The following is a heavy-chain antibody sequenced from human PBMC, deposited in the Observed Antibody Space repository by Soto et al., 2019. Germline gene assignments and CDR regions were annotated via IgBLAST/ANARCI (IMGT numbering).Heavy chain of an antibody. V-gene: IGHV4-38-2*01. J-gene: IGHJ4*02. CDR3: VRVAGSASWYETDS. D-gene: IGHD6-13*01. CDR1: GYSISSGYY. Sequence: SETLSLTCAVSGYSISSGYYWGWIRQPPGKGLEWLGTTYYGASSYYNPSLRSRITILLDAPTNQLSLKLSSVTAADTAVYFCVRVAGSASWYETDSWGQGILVTVSS. CDR2: TYYGASS.